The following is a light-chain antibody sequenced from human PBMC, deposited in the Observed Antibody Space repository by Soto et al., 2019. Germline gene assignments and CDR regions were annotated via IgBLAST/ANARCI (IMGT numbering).Light chain of an antibody. CDR3: QQSYSSPIT. CDR1: QSVSSSY. Sequence: EVVLTQSPGTLSLSPGERATLSCRASQSVSSSYLAWYQQKPGQAPRLLIYGASSRATGIPDRFSGSGSGTDFTVTISRLEPEDFAVYYCQQSYSSPITFGQGTRL. CDR2: GAS. V-gene: IGKV3-20*01. J-gene: IGKJ5*01.